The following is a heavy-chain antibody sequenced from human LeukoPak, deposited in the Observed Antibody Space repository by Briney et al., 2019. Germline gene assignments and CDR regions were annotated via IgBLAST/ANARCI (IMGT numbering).Heavy chain of an antibody. J-gene: IGHJ4*02. CDR2: IHANGDT. CDR3: AGYDHSNYLAY. Sequence: SETLSFTCTVSGVSISSNYWSWIRQPPGKGLEWNGLEWIGYIHANGDTNYNPSLNRRVTMSLDSSRRHLSLNLSSLTAADTAVYFCAGYDHSNYLAYWGQGILVTVSS. D-gene: IGHD4-11*01. CDR1: GVSISSNY. V-gene: IGHV4-4*08.